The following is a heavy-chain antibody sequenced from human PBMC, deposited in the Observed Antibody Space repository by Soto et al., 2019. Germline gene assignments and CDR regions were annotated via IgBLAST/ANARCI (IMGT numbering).Heavy chain of an antibody. CDR2: INVGNGNA. J-gene: IGHJ4*02. Sequence: QVPLVQSGAEVKKPGASVKVSCQTSGYTYTEYPIHWVRQAPGQGLEWMGWINVGNGNAKYSQKFQGRVTMTRDTSASTVYIELSSLGSEATAVYYCPSSSERGYWGPGTLVTVSS. CDR1: GYTYTEYP. V-gene: IGHV1-3*01. CDR3: PSSSERGY.